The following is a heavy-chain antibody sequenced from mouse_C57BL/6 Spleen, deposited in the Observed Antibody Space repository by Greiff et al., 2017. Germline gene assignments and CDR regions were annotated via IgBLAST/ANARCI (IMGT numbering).Heavy chain of an antibody. V-gene: IGHV1-72*01. Sequence: VQLQQSGAELVKPGASVKLSCKASGYTFTSYWMHWVKQRPGRGLEWIGRIDPNSGGTKYNEKFKSKATLTVDKPSSTAYMQLSSLTSDDSAVYYCARGEFITTVVEDYWGQGTTLTVSS. CDR2: IDPNSGGT. CDR1: GYTFTSYW. D-gene: IGHD1-1*01. J-gene: IGHJ2*01. CDR3: ARGEFITTVVEDY.